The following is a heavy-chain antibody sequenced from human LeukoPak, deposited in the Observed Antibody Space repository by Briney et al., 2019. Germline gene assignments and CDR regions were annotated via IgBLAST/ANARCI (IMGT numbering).Heavy chain of an antibody. CDR1: GYTFTGYY. CDR2: ISAYNGNT. Sequence: RASVKVSCKASGYTFTGYYMHWVRQATGQGLEWMGWISAYNGNTNYAQKLQGRVTMTTDTSTSTAYMELRSLRSDDTAVYYCAREAYYGSGSYWNYYYYYYMDVWGKGTTVTISS. V-gene: IGHV1-18*04. D-gene: IGHD3-10*01. CDR3: AREAYYGSGSYWNYYYYYYMDV. J-gene: IGHJ6*03.